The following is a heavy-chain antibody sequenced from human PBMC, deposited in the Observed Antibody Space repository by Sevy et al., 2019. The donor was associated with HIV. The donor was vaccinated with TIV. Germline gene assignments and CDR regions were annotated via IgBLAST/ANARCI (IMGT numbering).Heavy chain of an antibody. Sequence: SETLSLTCTVSGGSISAYHWSWIRQPPGKGLEWIGYIHYTGSTKYNPSLESRVTISVDTSNNQFSLKLSSVTAADTAVYYCARAPPVRSGDDSLNWFAPWGQGTLVTVSS. CDR3: ARAPPVRSGDDSLNWFAP. D-gene: IGHD5-12*01. CDR1: GGSISAYH. CDR2: IHYTGST. V-gene: IGHV4-59*01. J-gene: IGHJ5*02.